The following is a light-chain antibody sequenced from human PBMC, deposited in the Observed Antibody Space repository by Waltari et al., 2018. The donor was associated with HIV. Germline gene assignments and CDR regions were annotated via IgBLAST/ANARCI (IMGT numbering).Light chain of an antibody. CDR1: PSHIGNNS. Sequence: QSVLTQPPSASGTPGQRVTISCSGSPSHIGNNSVNWYQQFPGSAPKLPLYSNSQRPLGVPDRFSGSKSGSSASLAISGPQADDEAHYYCASWDDTLGVVFGGGTTLTVL. CDR2: SNS. CDR3: ASWDDTLGVV. J-gene: IGLJ2*01. V-gene: IGLV1-44*01.